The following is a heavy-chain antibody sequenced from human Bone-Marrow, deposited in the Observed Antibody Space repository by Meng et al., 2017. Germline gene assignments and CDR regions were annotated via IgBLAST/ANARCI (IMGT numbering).Heavy chain of an antibody. V-gene: IGHV1-3*01. Sequence: ASVKVSCKASGYTFTSYAMHWVRQAPGQRLEWMGWINAGNGNTKYSQKFQGRVTITTDTSTSTAYMELRSLRSDDTAVYYCARDRDYYDSTDAARYFDYWGQGTLVTVSS. D-gene: IGHD3-22*01. CDR2: INAGNGNT. CDR1: GYTFTSYA. CDR3: ARDRDYYDSTDAARYFDY. J-gene: IGHJ4*02.